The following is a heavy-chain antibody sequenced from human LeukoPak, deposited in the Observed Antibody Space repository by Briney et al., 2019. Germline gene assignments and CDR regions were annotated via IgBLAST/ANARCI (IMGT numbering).Heavy chain of an antibody. Sequence: SETLSLTCTVSGGSISSYYWSWIRQPPGKGLEWIGYIYYSGSTNYNPSLKSRATISGDTSKNQFSLKLSSVTAADTAVYYCASGGRGSLDYWGQGTLVTVSS. V-gene: IGHV4-59*01. D-gene: IGHD1-26*01. CDR2: IYYSGST. J-gene: IGHJ4*02. CDR3: ASGGRGSLDY. CDR1: GGSISSYY.